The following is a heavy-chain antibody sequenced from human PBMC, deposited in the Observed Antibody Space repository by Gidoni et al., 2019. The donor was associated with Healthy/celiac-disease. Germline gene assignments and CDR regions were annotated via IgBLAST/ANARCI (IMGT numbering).Heavy chain of an antibody. J-gene: IGHJ6*02. Sequence: QVQLQQSGPGLVKPSQTLSLTCAISGDSVSSNSAAWNWIRQSPSRGLEWLGRTYYRSKWYNDYAVSVKSRITINPDTSKNQFSLQLNSVTPEDTAVYYCARDNGDSGSYFRYYYYGMDVWGQGTTVTVSS. CDR3: ARDNGDSGSYFRYYYYGMDV. CDR2: TYYRSKWYN. V-gene: IGHV6-1*01. D-gene: IGHD1-26*01. CDR1: GDSVSSNSAA.